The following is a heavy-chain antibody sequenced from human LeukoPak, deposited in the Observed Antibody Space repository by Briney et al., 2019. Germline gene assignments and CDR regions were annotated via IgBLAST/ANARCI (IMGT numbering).Heavy chain of an antibody. Sequence: ASVKVSCKASGYTFTNYGFTWVRQAPGQGLEWMGWISAYSGNTNYAQNLQDRFTMTIDTSTSTTYMELRSLRSDDTAVYYCARAAKRITMLRALDFWGQGTLVTVSS. J-gene: IGHJ4*02. D-gene: IGHD3-10*01. V-gene: IGHV1-18*01. CDR2: ISAYSGNT. CDR3: ARAAKRITMLRALDF. CDR1: GYTFTNYG.